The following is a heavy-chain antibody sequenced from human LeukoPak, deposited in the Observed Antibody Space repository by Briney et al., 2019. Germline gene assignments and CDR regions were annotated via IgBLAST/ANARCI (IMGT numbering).Heavy chain of an antibody. V-gene: IGHV3-9*01. Sequence: GGSLRLSCAASGFTFDDYAMHWVRQAPGKGLEWVSGISWNSGSIGYADSVKGRFTISRDNAKNSLYLQMNSLRAEDTALYYCAKAPWGNSGAGGVHFDYWGQGTLVTVSS. CDR1: GFTFDDYA. CDR2: ISWNSGSI. CDR3: AKAPWGNSGAGGVHFDY. D-gene: IGHD4-23*01. J-gene: IGHJ4*02.